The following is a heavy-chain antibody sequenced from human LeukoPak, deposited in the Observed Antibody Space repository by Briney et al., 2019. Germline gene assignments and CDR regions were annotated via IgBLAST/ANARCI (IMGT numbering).Heavy chain of an antibody. CDR3: AGVDAAMPDAFDI. Sequence: GGSLRLSCAASGFTFSTYAMSWVRQAPGKGLEWVSAISGSTGRTYYADSVKGRFTISRDNSKNTLYLQMNSLRADDTAVYYCAGVDAAMPDAFDIWGQGTTVTVSS. D-gene: IGHD5-18*01. V-gene: IGHV3-23*01. CDR2: ISGSTGRT. J-gene: IGHJ3*02. CDR1: GFTFSTYA.